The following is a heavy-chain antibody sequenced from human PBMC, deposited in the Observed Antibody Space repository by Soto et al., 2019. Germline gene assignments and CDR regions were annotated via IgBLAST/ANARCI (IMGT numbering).Heavy chain of an antibody. CDR3: ARNSFTYDILTGYRSPFDY. Sequence: GSGPTLGNPTESLTLTCTVSGFSLSNARMGVSWIRQPPGKALEWLAHIFSNDEKSYSTSLKSRLTISKDTSKSQVVLTMTNMDPVDTATYYCARNSFTYDILTGYRSPFDYWGQGTLVTVSS. V-gene: IGHV2-26*01. CDR1: GFSLSNARMG. J-gene: IGHJ4*02. CDR2: IFSNDEK. D-gene: IGHD3-9*01.